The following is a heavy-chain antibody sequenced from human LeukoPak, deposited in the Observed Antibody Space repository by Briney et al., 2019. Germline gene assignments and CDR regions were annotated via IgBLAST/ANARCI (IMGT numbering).Heavy chain of an antibody. D-gene: IGHD3-10*01. CDR3: ARAGRWRGYDI. Sequence: ASVKVSCTASGGTFNSYAISRVRQAPGQGLEWMGWISAYNGNTNYAQKLQGRVTMTTDTSTSTAYMELRSLRSDDTAVYYCARAGRWRGYDIWGQGTMVTVSS. V-gene: IGHV1-18*01. CDR2: ISAYNGNT. J-gene: IGHJ3*02. CDR1: GGTFNSYA.